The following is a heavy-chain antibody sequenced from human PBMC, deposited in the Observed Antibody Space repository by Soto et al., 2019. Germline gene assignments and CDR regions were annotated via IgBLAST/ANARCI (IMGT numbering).Heavy chain of an antibody. CDR2: VYSSGGT. Sequence: SETLSLTCTVSGGSMSSYYWAWIRQPAGKGLEWIGRVYSSGGTHYNPSLKSRVTISLDTSKNQFSLRLLSVTDADTAVYYCARGQRFSDWFDPWGQGTLVTVSS. CDR3: ARGQRFSDWFDP. CDR1: GGSMSSYY. J-gene: IGHJ5*02. V-gene: IGHV4-4*07. D-gene: IGHD3-3*01.